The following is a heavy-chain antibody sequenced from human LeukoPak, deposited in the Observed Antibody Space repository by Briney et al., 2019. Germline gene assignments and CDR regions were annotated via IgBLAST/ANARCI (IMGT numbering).Heavy chain of an antibody. CDR2: IGTAGDT. V-gene: IGHV3-13*01. J-gene: IGHJ4*02. D-gene: IGHD1-26*01. Sequence: GGSLRLSCAASGFTFSSYDMHWVRQATGKGLEWVSAIGTAGDTYYPGSVKGRFTISRENAKNSLYLQMNSLRAGDTAVYYCARSIVGATGLDYWGQGTLVTVSS. CDR1: GFTFSSYD. CDR3: ARSIVGATGLDY.